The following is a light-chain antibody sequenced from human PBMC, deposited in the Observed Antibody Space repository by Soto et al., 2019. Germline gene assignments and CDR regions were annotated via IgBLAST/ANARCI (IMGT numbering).Light chain of an antibody. Sequence: QSVLTHPASVSGSPGQSITMSCTGTSSDVGGYDYVSWYQLHPGKAPKLMVFEVSNRPSGVSYRFSGSKSGNTASLTISGLQAEDEADYFCSSYSISTAYLFGTGTKV. CDR3: SSYSISTAYL. CDR1: SSDVGGYDY. CDR2: EVS. V-gene: IGLV2-14*01. J-gene: IGLJ1*01.